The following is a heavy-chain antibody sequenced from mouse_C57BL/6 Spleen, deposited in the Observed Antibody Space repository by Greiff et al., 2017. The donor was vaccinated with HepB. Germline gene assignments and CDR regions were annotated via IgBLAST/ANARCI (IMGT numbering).Heavy chain of an antibody. J-gene: IGHJ4*01. CDR1: GFTFSDYG. D-gene: IGHD1-2*01. V-gene: IGHV5-17*01. Sequence: EVMLVESGGGLVKPGGSLKLSCAASGFTFSDYGMHWVRQAPEKGLEWVAYISSGSSTIYYADTVKGRVTISRDNAKNTLFLQMTSLRSEDTAMYYCARRGLRHPYYAMDYWGQGTSVTVSS. CDR2: ISSGSSTI. CDR3: ARRGLRHPYYAMDY.